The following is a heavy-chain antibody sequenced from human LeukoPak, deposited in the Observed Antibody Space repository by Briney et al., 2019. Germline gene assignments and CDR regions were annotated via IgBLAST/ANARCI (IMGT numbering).Heavy chain of an antibody. Sequence: PGGSLRLSCAASGSTFRSYGMSWVRQAPGKGLEWVSIISGGGDSTYYADSVKGRFTISRDNSKNTVYPQMNSLRAEDTAVYYCASEIAVAGTGGYWGQGTLVTVSS. CDR1: GSTFRSYG. J-gene: IGHJ4*02. D-gene: IGHD6-19*01. CDR2: ISGGGDST. CDR3: ASEIAVAGTGGY. V-gene: IGHV3-23*01.